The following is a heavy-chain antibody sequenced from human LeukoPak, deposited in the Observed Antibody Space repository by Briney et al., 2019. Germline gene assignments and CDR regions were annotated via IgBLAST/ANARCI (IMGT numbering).Heavy chain of an antibody. Sequence: ASVKVSCKASGGTFSSYAISWVRQAPGQGLEWMGIINPSGGSTSYAQKFQGRVTMTRDTSTSTVYMELSSLRSEDTAVYYCASELITYYYDSSGYYSNDYWGQGTLVTVSS. J-gene: IGHJ4*02. D-gene: IGHD3-22*01. CDR1: GGTFSSYA. V-gene: IGHV1-46*01. CDR3: ASELITYYYDSSGYYSNDY. CDR2: INPSGGST.